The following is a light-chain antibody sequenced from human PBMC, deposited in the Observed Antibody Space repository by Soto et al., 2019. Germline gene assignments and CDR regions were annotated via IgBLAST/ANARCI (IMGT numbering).Light chain of an antibody. J-gene: IGKJ4*01. Sequence: EIAMTQSPDTLSVSPGDRATLSCRASQGVRSDLAWYQQKAGQSPRLLIYGASTRAAATPARFSGSGSETEFTLTISSLQSEDFAVYYCQQYSEWPLTFGGGTKV. V-gene: IGKV3-15*01. CDR2: GAS. CDR3: QQYSEWPLT. CDR1: QGVRSD.